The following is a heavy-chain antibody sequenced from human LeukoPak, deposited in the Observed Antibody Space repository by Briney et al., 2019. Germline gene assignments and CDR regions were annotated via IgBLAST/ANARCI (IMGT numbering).Heavy chain of an antibody. CDR2: ISSSGSTI. D-gene: IGHD1-1*01. V-gene: IGHV3-11*04. CDR1: GFTFSDYY. Sequence: PGGSLRLSCAASGFTFSDYYMSWIRQAPGKGLEWVSYISSSGSTIYYADSVKGRFTISRDNTKNSLYLQMNSLRAEDTAVHYCARRSYWNDVLDYWGQGTLVTVSS. CDR3: ARRSYWNDVLDY. J-gene: IGHJ4*02.